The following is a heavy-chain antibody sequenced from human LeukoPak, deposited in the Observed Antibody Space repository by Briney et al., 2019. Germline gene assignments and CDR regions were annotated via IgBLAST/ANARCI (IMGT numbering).Heavy chain of an antibody. CDR3: ASRVSYGDFDY. CDR1: GYTFTSYD. D-gene: IGHD4-17*01. CDR2: MNPNSGDT. V-gene: IGHV1-8*01. J-gene: IGHJ4*02. Sequence: GASVKVSCKASGYTFTSYDVNWVRQATGQGLEWMGWMNPNSGDTGYTQRFQGRVTITRNTSISTAYMQLSSLRSEDTAVYYCASRVSYGDFDYWGQGTLVTVSS.